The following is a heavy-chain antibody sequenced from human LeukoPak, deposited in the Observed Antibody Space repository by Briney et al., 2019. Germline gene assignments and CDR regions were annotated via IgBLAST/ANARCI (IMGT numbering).Heavy chain of an antibody. CDR3: ARGTSHSLGYCSSTSCYGYNWFDP. Sequence: SVTVSSKPSGSTFTSYDTDWVRQAARQLLEWIGWTNPNSGNTGYAQKFEGRVTTTTNTSIRTAYMELSRLRSEDTAVYYCARGTSHSLGYCSSTSCYGYNWFDPWGQGTLVTVSS. CDR2: TNPNSGNT. CDR1: GSTFTSYD. D-gene: IGHD2-2*01. V-gene: IGHV1-8*01. J-gene: IGHJ5*02.